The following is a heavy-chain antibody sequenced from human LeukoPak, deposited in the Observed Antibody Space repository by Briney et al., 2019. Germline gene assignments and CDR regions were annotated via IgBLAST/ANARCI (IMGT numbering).Heavy chain of an antibody. CDR3: AKDRYSSGYHYFDY. Sequence: GGSLRLSCAASGFTVSSYGMHWVRQAPGKGLEWVAVISYDGSNKYYADSVKGRFTISRDNSKNTLYLQMNSLRAEDTAVYYCAKDRYSSGYHYFDYWGQGTLVTVSS. J-gene: IGHJ4*02. D-gene: IGHD3-22*01. CDR2: ISYDGSNK. CDR1: GFTVSSYG. V-gene: IGHV3-30*18.